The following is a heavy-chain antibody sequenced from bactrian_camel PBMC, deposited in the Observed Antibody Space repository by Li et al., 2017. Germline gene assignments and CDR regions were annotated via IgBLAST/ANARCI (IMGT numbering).Heavy chain of an antibody. Sequence: VQLVESGGDLVQPGGSLKLSCAASGFAFSTYAMAWVRQAPGKGLEWVSTITGGAMTTYADSVKGRFTISRDNTKNTLSLQLNSLKTEDTAMYYCAKGQSSMVVVVAAAARGQGTQVTVS. J-gene: IGHJ4*01. D-gene: IGHD7*01. CDR2: ITGGAMT. CDR1: GFAFSTYA. V-gene: IGHV3S42*01.